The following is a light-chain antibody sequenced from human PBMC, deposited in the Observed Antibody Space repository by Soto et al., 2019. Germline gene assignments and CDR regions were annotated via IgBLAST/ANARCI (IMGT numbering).Light chain of an antibody. J-gene: IGLJ2*01. V-gene: IGLV2-14*01. CDR3: SSYTVTTTLVV. CDR2: AVN. CDR1: SSDVGGYNF. Sequence: QSVLTQPASVSGSPGQSITISCTGTSSDVGGYNFVSWYQQHPGKPPKLIIYAVNNRPSGVSDRFSASKSGNTASLTISGLQAEDEADYYCSSYTVTTTLVVFGGGTKLTVL.